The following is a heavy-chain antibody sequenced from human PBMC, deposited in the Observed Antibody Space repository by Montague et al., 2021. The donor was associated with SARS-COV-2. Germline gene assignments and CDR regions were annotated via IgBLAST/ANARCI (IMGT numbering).Heavy chain of an antibody. D-gene: IGHD3-10*01. J-gene: IGHJ4*02. Sequence: SRRLSCAASGFPFSSYAMSWVRQAPGKGLEWVSTISGSGGSTYYADSVKGRFTISRDNSKNTLYLQMNSLRAEDTAVYYCANDVGALLGSGSYQGYWGQGTLVTVSS. CDR3: ANDVGALLGSGSYQGY. V-gene: IGHV3-23*01. CDR1: GFPFSSYA. CDR2: ISGSGGST.